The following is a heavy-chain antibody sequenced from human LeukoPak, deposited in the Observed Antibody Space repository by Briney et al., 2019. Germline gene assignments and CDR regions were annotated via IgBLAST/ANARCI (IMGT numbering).Heavy chain of an antibody. CDR1: GGSISSGGYS. CDR3: ARFNRRIAARYNWFDP. J-gene: IGHJ5*02. CDR2: IYYSGST. V-gene: IGHV4-30-4*07. Sequence: PSQTLSLTCAVSGGSISSGGYSWSWIRQPPGKGLEWIGYIYYSGSTYYNPSLKSRVTISVDTSKNQFSLKLSSVTAADTAVYYCARFNRRIAARYNWFDPWGQGTLVTVSS. D-gene: IGHD6-6*01.